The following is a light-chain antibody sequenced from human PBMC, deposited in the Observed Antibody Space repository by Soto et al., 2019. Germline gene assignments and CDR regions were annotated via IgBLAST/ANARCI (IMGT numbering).Light chain of an antibody. CDR3: QQHSHWPPWT. CDR2: GAS. J-gene: IGKJ1*01. CDR1: ENVRTF. V-gene: IGKV3-11*01. Sequence: EVVLTQSPATLSLSPGERATLSCRASENVRTFVDWYQQNPGQAPRLLIHGASNRATGIPARFSGSGSGTDFTLTISNLEPEDFAVYYCQQHSHWPPWTFGQGTRVEI.